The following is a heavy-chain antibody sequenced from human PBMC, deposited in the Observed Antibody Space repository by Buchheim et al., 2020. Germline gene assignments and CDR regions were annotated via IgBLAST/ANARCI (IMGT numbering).Heavy chain of an antibody. CDR1: GGSINNASYY. Sequence: QVQLQESGPGLVTPSQTLSLTCSVSGGSINNASYYWSWIRQPPGKDLEWIGYVFYNGDVYYSPSRMSRLALSAETSKNQFSLRLSSVTAADTAVYYCARQWRNDYSHFDSWGHGTL. D-gene: IGHD4-11*01. V-gene: IGHV4-30-4*08. CDR3: ARQWRNDYSHFDS. J-gene: IGHJ4*01. CDR2: VFYNGDV.